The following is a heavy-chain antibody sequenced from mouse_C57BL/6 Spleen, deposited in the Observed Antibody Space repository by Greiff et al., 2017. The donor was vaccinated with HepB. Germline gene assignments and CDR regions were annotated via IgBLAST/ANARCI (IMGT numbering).Heavy chain of an antibody. D-gene: IGHD2-3*01. J-gene: IGHJ2*01. Sequence: EVQLQQSGPELVKPGASVKISCKASGYTFTDYYMNWVKQSHGKSLEWIGDINPNNGGTSYNQKFKGKATLTVDKSSSTAYMELRSLTSEDSAVYYCARSTRWSYEDYWGQGTTLTVSS. CDR2: INPNNGGT. V-gene: IGHV1-26*01. CDR1: GYTFTDYY. CDR3: ARSTRWSYEDY.